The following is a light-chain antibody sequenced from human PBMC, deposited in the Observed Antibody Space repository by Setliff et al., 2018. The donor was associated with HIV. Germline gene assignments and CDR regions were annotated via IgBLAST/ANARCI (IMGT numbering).Light chain of an antibody. J-gene: IGLJ1*01. Sequence: QSALTQPRSVSGSPGQSVTISCTGTNSDIGTYNYVSWYQQHPGKAPKLMICDVTKRPSGVPDRFSGSKSVNTASLTISGLQTDDEADYYCCPYAGSSVSYVFGTGTKVTVL. CDR2: DVT. CDR3: CPYAGSSVSYV. CDR1: NSDIGTYNY. V-gene: IGLV2-11*01.